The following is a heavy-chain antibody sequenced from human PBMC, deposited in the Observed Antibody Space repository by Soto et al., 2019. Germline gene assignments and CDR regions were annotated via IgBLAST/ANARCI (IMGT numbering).Heavy chain of an antibody. J-gene: IGHJ4*02. CDR2: IYYSGST. Sequence: QVQLQESGPGLVKPSETLSLTCTVSGGSISSYYWSWIRQPPGKGLEWIGYIYYSGSTNYNPSLKGRATISVDTSKNQFSLKLSSVTAADTAVYYCARTYNWNDLALFDYWGQGTLVTVSS. CDR1: GGSISSYY. CDR3: ARTYNWNDLALFDY. D-gene: IGHD1-20*01. V-gene: IGHV4-59*12.